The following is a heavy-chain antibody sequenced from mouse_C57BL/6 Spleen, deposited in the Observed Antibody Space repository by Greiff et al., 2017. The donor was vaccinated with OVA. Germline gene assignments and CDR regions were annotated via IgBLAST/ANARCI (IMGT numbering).Heavy chain of an antibody. V-gene: IGHV1-82*01. D-gene: IGHD2-4*01. CDR3: ARGDYDKVYYFDY. Sequence: VQLQQSGPELVKPGASVKISCKASGYAFSSSWMNWVKQRPGKGLEWIGRIYPGDGDTNYNGKFKGKATLTADKSSSTAYMQLSSLTSEDSAVYFCARGDYDKVYYFDYWGQGTTLTVSS. CDR1: GYAFSSSW. CDR2: IYPGDGDT. J-gene: IGHJ2*01.